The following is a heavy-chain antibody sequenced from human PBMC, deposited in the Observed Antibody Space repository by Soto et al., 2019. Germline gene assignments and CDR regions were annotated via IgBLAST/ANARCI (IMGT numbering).Heavy chain of an antibody. Sequence: EVQLVESGGGLVQPGGSLRLSCAASGFTFSNAWMNWVRQVPGKGLEWLGRIKSKTDGGTTDYAAPVKGRITISRDDSINTVYLQINSLKTEDTGVYYCATDTGYDLTYWGRVTLVTVSS. CDR1: GFTFSNAW. V-gene: IGHV3-15*01. D-gene: IGHD5-12*01. CDR2: IKSKTDGGTT. J-gene: IGHJ4*02. CDR3: ATDTGYDLTY.